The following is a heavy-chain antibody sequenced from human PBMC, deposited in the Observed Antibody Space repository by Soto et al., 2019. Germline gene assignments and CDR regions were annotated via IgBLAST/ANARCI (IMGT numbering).Heavy chain of an antibody. CDR2: IYYSGST. D-gene: IGHD2-21*02. J-gene: IGHJ3*02. V-gene: IGHV4-59*01. CDR1: GGSISSYY. Sequence: SETLSLTCTVSGGSISSYYWSWIRQPPGKGLEWIGYIYYSGSTNYNPSLKSRVTISVDTPKNQLSLKLSSVTAADTAVYYCARDLKVAGSGGYYAFDIWGQGTMVTVSS. CDR3: ARDLKVAGSGGYYAFDI.